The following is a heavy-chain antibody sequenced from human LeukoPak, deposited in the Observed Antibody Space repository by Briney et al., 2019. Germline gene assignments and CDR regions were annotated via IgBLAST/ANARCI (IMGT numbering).Heavy chain of an antibody. J-gene: IGHJ4*02. Sequence: ETLSLTCAVYGGSFSGYYWSWIRQPPGKGLEWVANIKQDGSEKYYVDSVKGRFTISRDNAKNSLYLQMNSLRAEDTAVYYCARYLYSSGWFTRDGYNLGVDYWGQGTLVTVSS. V-gene: IGHV3-7*01. CDR1: GGSFSGYY. D-gene: IGHD6-19*01. CDR3: ARYLYSSGWFTRDGYNLGVDY. CDR2: IKQDGSEK.